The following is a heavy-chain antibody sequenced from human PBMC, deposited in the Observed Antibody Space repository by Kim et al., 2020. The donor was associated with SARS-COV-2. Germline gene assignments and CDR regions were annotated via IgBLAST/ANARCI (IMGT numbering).Heavy chain of an antibody. CDR1: GFTFSSYW. D-gene: IGHD3-16*02. V-gene: IGHV3-7*03. CDR3: ASYYDYVWGNYRPLDEYFQH. Sequence: GGSLRLSCAASGFTFSSYWMSWVRQAPGKGLEWVANIKQDGSEKYYVDSVKGRFTISRDNSKNTLYLQMNSLRAEDTAVYYCASYYDYVWGNYRPLDEYFQHWGQGTLVTVSS. J-gene: IGHJ1*01. CDR2: IKQDGSEK.